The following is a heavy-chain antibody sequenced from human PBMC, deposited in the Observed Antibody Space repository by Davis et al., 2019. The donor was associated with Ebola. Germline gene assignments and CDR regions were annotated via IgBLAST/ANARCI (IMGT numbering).Heavy chain of an antibody. Sequence: AASVKVSCKASGYTFTGYYMHWVRQAPGQGLEWMGIINPSGGSTSYAQKFQGRVTMTRDTSTSTVYMELSSLRSEDTAVYYCAREFRLDYGGYYYYYGMDVWGQGTTVTVSS. D-gene: IGHD4-23*01. CDR3: AREFRLDYGGYYYYYGMDV. V-gene: IGHV1-46*01. J-gene: IGHJ6*02. CDR1: GYTFTGYY. CDR2: INPSGGST.